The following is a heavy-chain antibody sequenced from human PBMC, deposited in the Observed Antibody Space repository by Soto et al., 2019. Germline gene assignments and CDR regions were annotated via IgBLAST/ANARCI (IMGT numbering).Heavy chain of an antibody. CDR3: ARAPPPLYSSSWYYTPANCFDP. V-gene: IGHV1-8*01. Sequence: ASVKVSCKASGYTFTSYDINWVRQATGQGXEWMGWMNPNSGNTGYAQKFQGRVTMTRNTSISTAYMELSSLRSEDTAVYYCARAPPPLYSSSWYYTPANCFDPWGPGTLVTVSS. CDR1: GYTFTSYD. J-gene: IGHJ5*02. CDR2: MNPNSGNT. D-gene: IGHD6-13*01.